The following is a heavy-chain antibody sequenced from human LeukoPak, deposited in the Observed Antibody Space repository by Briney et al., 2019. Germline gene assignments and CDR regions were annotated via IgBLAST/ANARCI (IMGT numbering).Heavy chain of an antibody. J-gene: IGHJ6*02. D-gene: IGHD1-26*01. CDR3: ARGLGGSSLYYGMDV. Sequence: ASVKVSCKASGGTFSSYAISWVRQAPGQGLEWMGGIIPIFGTANYAQKFQGRVTITADESTSTAYMELSSLRSEDTAVYYCARGLGGSSLYYGMDVWGQGTTVTVSS. V-gene: IGHV1-69*01. CDR2: IIPIFGTA. CDR1: GGTFSSYA.